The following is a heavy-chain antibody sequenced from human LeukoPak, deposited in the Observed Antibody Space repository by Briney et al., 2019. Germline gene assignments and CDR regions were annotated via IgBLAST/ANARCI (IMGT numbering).Heavy chain of an antibody. CDR1: GFTFSDYY. Sequence: GGSLRLSCAASGFTFSDYYMSWIRQAPGKGLEWVSYISGNGNIIYYADSVKGRSTISRDNAKNTLFLQMNSLRAGDTALYYCARLPNYYFDYWDQGTLVTVSS. D-gene: IGHD5-24*01. CDR2: ISGNGNII. J-gene: IGHJ4*02. V-gene: IGHV3-11*01. CDR3: ARLPNYYFDY.